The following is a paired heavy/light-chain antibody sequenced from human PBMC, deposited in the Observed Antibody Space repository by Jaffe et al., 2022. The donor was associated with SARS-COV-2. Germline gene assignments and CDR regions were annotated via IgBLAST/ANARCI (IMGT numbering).Heavy chain of an antibody. CDR3: ARSPMLFYYDSDNRFTYRTGDVFDL. D-gene: IGHD3-22*01. J-gene: IGHJ3*01. V-gene: IGHV5-51*01. CDR1: GSSFTSNW. Sequence: VQLVQSGAEERKPGESLKISCKDSGSSFTSNWIGWVRQTPGRGLEWMGIIYPGDSDSRYSPSFQGQVTISVDKSISTAYLQWSSLKASDSAIYFCARSPMLFYYDSDNRFTYRTGDVFDLWGQGTKVTVSS. CDR2: IYPGDSDS.
Light chain of an antibody. CDR1: SSDVGAYDY. V-gene: IGLV2-8*01. CDR3: GSYADNNNFL. CDR2: EVT. J-gene: IGLJ2*01. Sequence: QSALTQPPSASGSPGQSVTISCSGTSSDVGAYDYVSWYQQHPDKAPKLIIYEVTKRPSGVPDRFSGSKTGNTASLTVSGLQADDEADYFCGSYADNNNFLFGGGTRLTVL.